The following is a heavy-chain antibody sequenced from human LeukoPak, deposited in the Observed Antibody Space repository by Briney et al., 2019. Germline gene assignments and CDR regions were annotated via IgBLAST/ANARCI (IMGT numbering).Heavy chain of an antibody. J-gene: IGHJ6*03. D-gene: IGHD5-24*01. Sequence: PSETLSLTCTVSDDSITMYYWTWIRQPPGKGLEWIGYVDHTGSTNYNPSLKSRVTMSVDTSENQFSLKLSSVTAADTAVYYCARDGYKYYYYYYMDVWGKGTTVTISS. V-gene: IGHV4-59*12. CDR3: ARDGYKYYYYYYMDV. CDR2: VDHTGST. CDR1: DDSITMYY.